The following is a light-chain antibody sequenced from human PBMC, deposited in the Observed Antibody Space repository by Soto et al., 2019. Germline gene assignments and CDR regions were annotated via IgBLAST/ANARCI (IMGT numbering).Light chain of an antibody. J-gene: IGKJ2*01. CDR2: DAS. V-gene: IGKV3-20*01. Sequence: EIVLTQSPGTLSLSPGEGATLSCRASQSIYTKLAWYQKKSGQAPRLLIHDASTRAYGIPDRFSGSGSGTDFSLTISRLEPEDFAVYYCQQYAGSLYTFAQGTKVDIK. CDR1: QSIYTK. CDR3: QQYAGSLYT.